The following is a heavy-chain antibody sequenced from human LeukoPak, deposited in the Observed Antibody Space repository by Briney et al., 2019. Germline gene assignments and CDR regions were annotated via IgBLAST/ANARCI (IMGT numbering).Heavy chain of an antibody. CDR2: ISSSSSTI. Sequence: PGGSLSLSCAASGFTFSSYSKNWVRQPPAQGLEWVSYISSSSSTIYYADSVNGRFTISRVNAKNTLYLQMHSLRADDTAIYYCARENSGIAAADMIVYWGQGTLVTVSS. D-gene: IGHD6-13*01. CDR1: GFTFSSYS. V-gene: IGHV3-48*01. J-gene: IGHJ4*02. CDR3: ARENSGIAAADMIVY.